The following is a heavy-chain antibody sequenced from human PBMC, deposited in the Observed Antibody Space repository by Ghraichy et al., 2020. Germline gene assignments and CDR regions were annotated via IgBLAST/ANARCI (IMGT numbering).Heavy chain of an antibody. CDR3: NTVYYYGSGSYSGY. D-gene: IGHD3-10*01. V-gene: IGHV3-15*01. CDR2: IKSNPDGGTA. CDR1: GFTFTKAW. Sequence: GGSLRLSCAASGFTFTKAWMSWVRQAPGKGLEWVSRIKSNPDGGTADYGTPVKGRFTISRDDSKNTVYLQMNSLKTEDTAVYYCNTVYYYGSGSYSGYWGQGTLVTVTS. J-gene: IGHJ4*02.